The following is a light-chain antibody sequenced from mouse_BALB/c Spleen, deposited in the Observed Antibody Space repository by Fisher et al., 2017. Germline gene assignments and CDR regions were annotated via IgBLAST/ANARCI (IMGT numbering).Light chain of an antibody. CDR1: SSVSY. J-gene: IGKJ5*01. Sequence: IVLTQTPAIMSASPGEKVTITCSASSSVSYMHWFQQKPGTSPKLWIYSTSKLASGVPARFSGSGSGTSYSLTISRMEAEDAATYYCQQWSSYPLTFGAGTKLELK. CDR2: STS. CDR3: QQWSSYPLT. V-gene: IGKV4-57*01.